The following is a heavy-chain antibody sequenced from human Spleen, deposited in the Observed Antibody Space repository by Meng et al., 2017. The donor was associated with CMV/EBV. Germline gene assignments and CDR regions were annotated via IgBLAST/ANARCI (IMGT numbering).Heavy chain of an antibody. J-gene: IGHJ4*02. D-gene: IGHD5-12*01. CDR2: INAAGSTT. V-gene: IGHV3-74*01. CDR1: GFTFSSYW. CDR3: VVGGNSGYDFEF. Sequence: GESLKISCASSGFTFSSYWMHWVRQGPGEGLTWVSRINAAGSTTTYADSVKGRFTISRDNAKNMLYLQMTSLRAVDTAVYYCVVGGNSGYDFEFWGQGSVVPSPQ.